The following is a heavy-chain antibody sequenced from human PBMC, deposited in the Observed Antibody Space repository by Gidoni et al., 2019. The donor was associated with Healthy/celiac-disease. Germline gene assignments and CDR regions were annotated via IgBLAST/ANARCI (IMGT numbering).Heavy chain of an antibody. CDR1: GFTVSSHY. J-gene: IGHJ2*01. V-gene: IGHV3-66*02. CDR3: ARGSEYCGGDCYSYWYFDL. D-gene: IGHD2-21*02. CDR2: IYSGGST. Sequence: EVPLVESGGGLVQPGGSLRLSCAASGFTVSSHYMSWVRQAPGKGLEWVSVIYSGGSTYYADSVKGRFTISRDNSKNTLYLQMNSLRAEDTAVYYCARGSEYCGGDCYSYWYFDLWGRGTLVTVSS.